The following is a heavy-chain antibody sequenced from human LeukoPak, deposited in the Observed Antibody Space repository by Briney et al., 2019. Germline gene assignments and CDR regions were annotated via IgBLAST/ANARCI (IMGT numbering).Heavy chain of an antibody. Sequence: GGSLRLSCAASGFTFSNCSMNWVRQAPGKGLEWVSSISSRGNFINYADSVKGRFTISRDNAKNSLYLQMSSLRAEDTAVYYCARDHLGRLPLRNWYFDLWGRGTLVTVSS. CDR2: ISSRGNFI. V-gene: IGHV3-21*01. CDR3: ARDHLGRLPLRNWYFDL. CDR1: GFTFSNCS. J-gene: IGHJ2*01. D-gene: IGHD5-18*01.